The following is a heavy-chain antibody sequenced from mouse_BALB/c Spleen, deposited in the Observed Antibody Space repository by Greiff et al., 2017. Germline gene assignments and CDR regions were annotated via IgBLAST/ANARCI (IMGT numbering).Heavy chain of an antibody. CDR3: AREDYGSSPFDY. D-gene: IGHD1-1*01. CDR1: GFNIKDYY. J-gene: IGHJ2*01. V-gene: IGHV14-4*02. Sequence: EVQLQQSGAELVRSGASVKLSCTASGFNIKDYYMHWVKQRPEQGLEWIGWIDPENGDTEYAPKFQGKATMTADTSSNTAYLQLSSLTSEDTAVYYCAREDYGSSPFDYWGQGTTLTVSS. CDR2: IDPENGDT.